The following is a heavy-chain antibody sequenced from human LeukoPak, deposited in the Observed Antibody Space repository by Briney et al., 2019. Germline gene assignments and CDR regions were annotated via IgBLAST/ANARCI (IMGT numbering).Heavy chain of an antibody. CDR2: FDPEDGET. D-gene: IGHD3-22*01. J-gene: IGHJ3*02. V-gene: IGHV1-24*01. Sequence: ASVKVSCKVSGSTLTELSMHWVRQAPGKGLEWMGGFDPEDGETIYAQKFQGRVTMTEDTSTDTAYMELSSLRSEDTAVYYCATEGRRYDSSGHAFDIWGQGTMVTVSS. CDR1: GSTLTELS. CDR3: ATEGRRYDSSGHAFDI.